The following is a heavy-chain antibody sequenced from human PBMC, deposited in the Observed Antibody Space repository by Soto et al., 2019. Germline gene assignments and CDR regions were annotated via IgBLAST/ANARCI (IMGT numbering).Heavy chain of an antibody. Sequence: PGGSLRLSCAASGFTFSSYGMHWVRQAPGKGLEWVAVIWYDGSNKYYADSVKGRFTISRDNSKNTLYLQMNSLRAEDTAVYYCARSGITFGGAIVTTYYYYMDVWGKGTTVTVSS. D-gene: IGHD3-16*02. CDR3: ARSGITFGGAIVTTYYYYMDV. J-gene: IGHJ6*03. CDR2: IWYDGSNK. V-gene: IGHV3-33*01. CDR1: GFTFSSYG.